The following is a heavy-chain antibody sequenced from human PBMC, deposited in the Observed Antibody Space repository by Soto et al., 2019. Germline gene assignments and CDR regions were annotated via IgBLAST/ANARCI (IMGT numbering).Heavy chain of an antibody. CDR3: AGFVVPASRNSDFDY. Sequence: PSETLSLTCTVAGISVSTSDYYWGWVRQPPGKGLDWIGNIDYSGSTFYNSCLRSRVTLTVDTSKTQFSLRLNSVTVADTAVYFCAGFVVPASRNSDFDYWGQGTLVTVSS. CDR2: IDYSGST. J-gene: IGHJ4*02. D-gene: IGHD2-15*01. CDR1: GISVSTSDYY. V-gene: IGHV4-39*01.